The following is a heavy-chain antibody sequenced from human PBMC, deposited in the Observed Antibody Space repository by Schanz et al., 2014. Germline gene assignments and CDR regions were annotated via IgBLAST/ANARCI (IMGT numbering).Heavy chain of an antibody. CDR1: GFKFTDYA. J-gene: IGHJ4*02. V-gene: IGHV3-23*01. Sequence: EMQLLESGGGLAQPGGSLRLSCAASGFKFTDYAMTWVRQAPGKGLEWVATISGSSENTYYADSVKGRVTISRDNSRNTLSLQMRNLRAADTAVYYCAKRDAQVRGVMIDYWGQGTMVVVSS. D-gene: IGHD3-10*01. CDR2: ISGSSENT. CDR3: AKRDAQVRGVMIDY.